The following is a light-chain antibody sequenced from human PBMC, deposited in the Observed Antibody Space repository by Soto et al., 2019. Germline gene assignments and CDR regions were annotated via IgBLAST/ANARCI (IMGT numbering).Light chain of an antibody. CDR2: DVS. V-gene: IGLV2-14*01. Sequence: QSALTQPASVSGSPGHSITIPCTGTSSDVGGYNSVSWYLQHPGKAPKLMIYDVSYRPSGVSNRFSGSKSGNTASLTISGLQAEDEADYYCSSYTSSNTVVFGGWTKLTVL. CDR3: SSYTSSNTVV. CDR1: SSDVGGYNS. J-gene: IGLJ3*02.